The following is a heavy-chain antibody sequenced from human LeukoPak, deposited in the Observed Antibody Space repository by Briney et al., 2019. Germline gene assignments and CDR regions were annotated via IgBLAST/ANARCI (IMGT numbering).Heavy chain of an antibody. J-gene: IGHJ2*01. CDR2: IYYSGST. V-gene: IGHV4-59*01. CDR3: ARTYYDFWSGYQKVNWYFDL. Sequence: SETLSLTCTVSGGSLSSYYWSWIRQPPGKGLEWIGYIYYSGSTNYNPSPRSRVTISVDTSKNQFSLKLSSVTAADTAVYYCARTYYDFWSGYQKVNWYFDLWGRGTLVTVSS. CDR1: GGSLSSYY. D-gene: IGHD3-3*01.